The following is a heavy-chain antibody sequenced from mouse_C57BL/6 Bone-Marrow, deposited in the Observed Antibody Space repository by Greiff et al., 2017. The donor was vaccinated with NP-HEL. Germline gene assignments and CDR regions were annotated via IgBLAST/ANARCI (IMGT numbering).Heavy chain of an antibody. Sequence: EVQGVESGGGLVKPGGSLKLSCAASGFTFSDYGMHWVRQAPEKGLEWVAYISSGSSTNYYADTVKGRFTISRDNAKNTLYLIITSLRSEDTAMCYCARHGRGFAYWGPGTLVTVSA. CDR2: ISSGSSTN. V-gene: IGHV5-17*01. CDR1: GFTFSDYG. J-gene: IGHJ3*01. CDR3: ARHGRGFAY.